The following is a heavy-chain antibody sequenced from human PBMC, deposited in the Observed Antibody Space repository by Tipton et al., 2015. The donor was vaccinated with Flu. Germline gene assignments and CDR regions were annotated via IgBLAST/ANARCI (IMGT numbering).Heavy chain of an antibody. CDR3: ARDRIDSGGINYHGMDV. CDR1: GYSINSGYF. D-gene: IGHD1-26*01. V-gene: IGHV4-38-2*02. J-gene: IGHJ6*02. CDR2: IYLSGNT. Sequence: TLSLTCTVSGYSINSGYFWGWIRQPPGKGLEWIGNIYLSGNTYYNPSLKSRVTMSVDTSKNQFSLKVSSVTAADTAVYYCARDRIDSGGINYHGMDVWGQGITVTVSS.